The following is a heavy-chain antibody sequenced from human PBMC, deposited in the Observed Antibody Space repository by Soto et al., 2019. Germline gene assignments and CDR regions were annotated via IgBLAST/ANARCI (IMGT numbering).Heavy chain of an antibody. J-gene: IGHJ1*01. CDR2: IYSGGST. CDR1: GFTVSSNY. V-gene: IGHV3-53*01. CDR3: ARDRVESDNPEYFQH. D-gene: IGHD1-20*01. Sequence: EVKLVESGGGLIQPGGSLRLSCAASGFTVSSNYMSWVRQAPGKGLEWVSVIYSGGSTYYADSVKGRFTIARVNAKNTPYLQMNSLRADDTAMYYCARDRVESDNPEYFQHWGQGTLVTVSS.